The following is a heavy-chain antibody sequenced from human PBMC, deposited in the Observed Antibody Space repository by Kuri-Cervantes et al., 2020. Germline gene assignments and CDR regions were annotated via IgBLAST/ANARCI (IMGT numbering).Heavy chain of an antibody. CDR2: MNPNSGNT. Sequence: ASVKVSCKASGYTFTGYYMHWVRQAPGQGLEWMGWMNPNSGNTGYAQKLQGRVTMTRNTSISTAYMELSSLRSEDTAVYYCAREPRDTEYCGGDCLFYPWGQGTLVTVSS. V-gene: IGHV1-8*02. CDR1: GYTFTGYY. D-gene: IGHD2-21*02. CDR3: AREPRDTEYCGGDCLFYP. J-gene: IGHJ5*02.